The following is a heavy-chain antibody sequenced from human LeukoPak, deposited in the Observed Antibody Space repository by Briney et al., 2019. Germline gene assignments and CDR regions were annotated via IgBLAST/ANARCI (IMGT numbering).Heavy chain of an antibody. Sequence: AGGSLRLSCAASGFTFSSYGMHWVRQAPGKGLEWVAVIWYDGSNKYYADSVKGRFTISRDNSKNTLYLQMHSLRAEDTAVYYCARDDYYGSASFDYWGQGTLATVSS. V-gene: IGHV3-33*01. D-gene: IGHD3-10*01. CDR2: IWYDGSNK. CDR1: GFTFSSYG. J-gene: IGHJ4*02. CDR3: ARDDYYGSASFDY.